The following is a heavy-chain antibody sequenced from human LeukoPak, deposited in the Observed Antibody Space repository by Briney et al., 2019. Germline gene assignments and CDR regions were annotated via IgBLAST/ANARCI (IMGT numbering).Heavy chain of an antibody. CDR2: VKSYNAGGTT. Sequence: NPGGSLRLSCAASGFSIENDWMSWVRQAPGKGLEWVGRVKSYNAGGTTHYAAPVKGRFIISRDDSKNMLYLQMDSLKTEDTAVYYCTLIQGWGAGSYFLDYWGQGALVTVSS. CDR3: TLIQGWGAGSYFLDY. CDR1: GFSIENDW. D-gene: IGHD3-10*01. J-gene: IGHJ4*02. V-gene: IGHV3-15*01.